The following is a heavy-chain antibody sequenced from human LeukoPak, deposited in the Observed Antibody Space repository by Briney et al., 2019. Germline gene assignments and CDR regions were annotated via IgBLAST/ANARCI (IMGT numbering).Heavy chain of an antibody. CDR3: LIVGASPDFDY. CDR1: WFPFSSQL. Sequence: GGSLGHSWSGSWFPFSSQLKTWVRQAPGEGLEWVSALSGSGGTTYYADAVTGRFTISRDNSKNMLYLQLNSLRAQDTAVYYCLIVGASPDFDYWGQGSLVTVSS. J-gene: IGHJ4*02. CDR2: LSGSGGTT. V-gene: IGHV3-23*01. D-gene: IGHD1-26*01.